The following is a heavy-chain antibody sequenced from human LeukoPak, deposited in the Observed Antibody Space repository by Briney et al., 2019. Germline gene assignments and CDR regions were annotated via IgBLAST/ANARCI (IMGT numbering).Heavy chain of an antibody. CDR1: GGTFSSYA. V-gene: IGHV1-8*03. CDR2: MNPNSGNT. Sequence: SVKVSCKASGGTFSSYAISWVRQAPGQGLEWMGWMNPNSGNTGYAQKYQRRGRITSNTSKSTAHMELGSLRSEATAVYYCARSKAKVAFDIWGQGTMVTVSS. D-gene: IGHD5-18*01. J-gene: IGHJ3*02. CDR3: ARSKAKVAFDI.